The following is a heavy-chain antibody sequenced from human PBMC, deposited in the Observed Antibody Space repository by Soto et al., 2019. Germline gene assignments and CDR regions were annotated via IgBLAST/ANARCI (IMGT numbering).Heavy chain of an antibody. J-gene: IGHJ6*02. V-gene: IGHV3-30*18. CDR1: GIRFSNYG. CDR3: TKDWRWELQIYGMTV. CDR2: ISYDGSNK. Sequence: QEQLMESGGDEVQPGRSLRLSCAASGIRFSNYGMHWVRQAPGKGLEWVADISYDGSNKYYAESVKGRFTISRDNSKNTLHLQMNSLTVEHTAEYYCTKDWRWELQIYGMTVLGQGTTVTVSS. D-gene: IGHD2-15*01.